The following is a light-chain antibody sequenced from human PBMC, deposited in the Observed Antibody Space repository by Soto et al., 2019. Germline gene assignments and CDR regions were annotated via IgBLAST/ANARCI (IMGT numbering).Light chain of an antibody. J-gene: IGKJ4*01. CDR2: DAS. CDR3: QQRSNWPSVT. Sequence: ESVLTQSPATLSLSPGDRATLSCRASQSSTNSLAWYRHQPGQPPRLLIYDASKRATGIPARFIGSGSGTHFTLTISSLEPEDFGLYYCQQRSNWPSVTFGGGTKVEIK. V-gene: IGKV3-11*01. CDR1: QSSTNS.